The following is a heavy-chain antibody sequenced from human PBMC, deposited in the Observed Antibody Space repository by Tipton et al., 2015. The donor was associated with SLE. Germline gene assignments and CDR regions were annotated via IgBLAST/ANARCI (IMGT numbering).Heavy chain of an antibody. Sequence: TLSLTCTVSGGSISSGSYYWSWIRQPAGKGLEWIGRIYTSGGTNYNPSLKSRVTISVDTSKNQFSLKLSSVTAADTAVYYCARSFWSGYRLDYWGQGTLVTVSS. J-gene: IGHJ4*02. V-gene: IGHV4-61*02. CDR2: IYTSGGT. CDR1: GGSISSGSYY. D-gene: IGHD3-3*01. CDR3: ARSFWSGYRLDY.